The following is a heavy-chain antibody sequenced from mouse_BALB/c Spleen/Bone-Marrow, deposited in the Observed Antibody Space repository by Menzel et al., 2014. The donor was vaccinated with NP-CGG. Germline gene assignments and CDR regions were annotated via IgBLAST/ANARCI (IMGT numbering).Heavy chain of an antibody. J-gene: IGHJ2*01. CDR3: GRGDDYDGDFDR. V-gene: IGHV1-37*01. Sequence: VQLKQSGPELVKPGASVKISCKASGYSFTGYFMNWVKQSHGKSLEWIGRINPYSGDTFYNQKFKGKATLTVDKSSSTAHVELLSLTSEDSAVYYCGRGDDYDGDFDRWGQGTTLTVSS. CDR1: GYSFTGYF. CDR2: INPYSGDT. D-gene: IGHD2-4*01.